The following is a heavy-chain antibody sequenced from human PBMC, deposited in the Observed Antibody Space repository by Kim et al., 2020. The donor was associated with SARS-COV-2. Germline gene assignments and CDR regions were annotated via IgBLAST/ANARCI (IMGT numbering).Heavy chain of an antibody. V-gene: IGHV4-4*02. CDR1: GGSISSSNW. D-gene: IGHD6-13*01. Sequence: SETLSLTCAVSGGSISSSNWWSWVRQPPGKGLEWIGEIYHSGSTNYNPSLKSRVTISVDKSKNQFSLKLSSVTAADTAVYYCARRIAAAGTAEYFQHWGQGTLVTVSS. CDR2: IYHSGST. CDR3: ARRIAAAGTAEYFQH. J-gene: IGHJ1*01.